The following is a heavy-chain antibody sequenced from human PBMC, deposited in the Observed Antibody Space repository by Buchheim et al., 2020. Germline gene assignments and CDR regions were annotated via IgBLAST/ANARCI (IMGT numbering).Heavy chain of an antibody. D-gene: IGHD3-3*01. V-gene: IGHV3-23*01. CDR1: GFTFSSYA. Sequence: EVQLLESGGGLVQPGGSLRLSCAASGFTFSSYAMSWVRQAPGKGLEWVSAISGSGGSTYYAASVKGRFTISRDNSKNTPYLQMNSLRAEDTAVYYCAKGAPSDVLRFLEWLTEYYFDYWGQGTL. CDR3: AKGAPSDVLRFLEWLTEYYFDY. J-gene: IGHJ4*02. CDR2: ISGSGGST.